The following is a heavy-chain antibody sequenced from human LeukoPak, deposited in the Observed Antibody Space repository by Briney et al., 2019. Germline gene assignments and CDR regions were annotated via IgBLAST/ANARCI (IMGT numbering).Heavy chain of an antibody. J-gene: IGHJ4*02. V-gene: IGHV3-49*03. CDR3: TRGGWFGELGDFDY. Sequence: PGGPLRLSCTAPGFTFGDYAMSWFRKAPGKGLEWVGFIRSKAYGGTTEYAASVKGRFTISRDDSKSIAYLQMNSLKTEDTAVYYCTRGGWFGELGDFDYWGQGTLVTVSS. CDR2: IRSKAYGGTT. D-gene: IGHD3-10*01. CDR1: GFTFGDYA.